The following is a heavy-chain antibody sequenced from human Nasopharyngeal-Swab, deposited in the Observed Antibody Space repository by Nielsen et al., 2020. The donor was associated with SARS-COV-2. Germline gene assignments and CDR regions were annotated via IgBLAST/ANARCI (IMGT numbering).Heavy chain of an antibody. CDR3: AKEAPPYPRGAFDI. J-gene: IGHJ3*02. CDR2: ISWNSGSI. CDR1: GFTFDDYA. V-gene: IGHV3-9*01. Sequence: GGSLRLSCAASGFTFDDYAMHWVRQAPGKGLEWVSGISWNSGSISYADSVRGRFTISRDNAKNSLYLQMNSLRAEDTALYYCAKEAPPYPRGAFDIWGQGTMVTVSS.